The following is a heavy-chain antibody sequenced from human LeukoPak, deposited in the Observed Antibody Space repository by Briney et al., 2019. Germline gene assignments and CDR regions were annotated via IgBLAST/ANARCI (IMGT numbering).Heavy chain of an antibody. CDR2: IWYDGSNK. D-gene: IGHD3-22*01. CDR3: AKGIIVVVITFFQH. V-gene: IGHV3-33*06. Sequence: PGGSLRLSCEASGFTFSTYGMHWVRQAPGKGLEWVAVIWYDGSNKNYADSVKGRFTISRDNSKNTLYLQMNSLRAEDTAVYYCAKGIIVVVITFFQHWGQGTLVTVSS. J-gene: IGHJ1*01. CDR1: GFTFSTYG.